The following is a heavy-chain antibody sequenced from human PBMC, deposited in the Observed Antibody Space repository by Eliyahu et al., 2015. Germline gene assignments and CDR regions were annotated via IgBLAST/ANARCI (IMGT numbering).Heavy chain of an antibody. CDR3: ARALVVPAPDAFDI. J-gene: IGHJ3*02. CDR1: GXTXXSYG. CDR2: IWYDGSNK. V-gene: IGHV3-33*01. Sequence: QVQLVESGGGVVQPGRSLRLXCAASGXTXXSYGMPWVRQAPGKGLEWVAVIWYDGSNKYYADSVKGRFTISRDNSKNTLYLQMNSLRAEDTAVYYCARALVVPAPDAFDIWGQGTMVTVSS. D-gene: IGHD2-2*01.